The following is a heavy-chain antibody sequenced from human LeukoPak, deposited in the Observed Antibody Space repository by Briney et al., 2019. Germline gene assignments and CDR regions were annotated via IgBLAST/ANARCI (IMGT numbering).Heavy chain of an antibody. CDR2: ISATGIT. CDR3: ARGFKDY. CDR1: GGSINGYY. J-gene: IGHJ4*02. V-gene: IGHV4-4*07. Sequence: PLETLSLTCTVSGGSINGYYWSWIRQPAGKGLEWIGRISATGITHYNPSLESRVTMSVDMSRNQFSLKLSSVAAADTAVFYCARGFKDYWGQGTLVTVSS.